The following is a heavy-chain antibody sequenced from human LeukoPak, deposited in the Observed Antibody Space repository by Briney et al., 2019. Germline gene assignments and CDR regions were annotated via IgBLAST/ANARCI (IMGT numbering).Heavy chain of an antibody. D-gene: IGHD6-13*01. CDR3: AKARPIIAAAGTADFQH. J-gene: IGHJ1*01. V-gene: IGHV3-23*01. CDR2: ISGSGGST. Sequence: GGSLRLSCAASGFTFSSYAMSWVRQAPGKGLEWVSAISGSGGSTYYADSVKGRFTISRDNSKNTLYLQMNSLRAEDTAVYYCAKARPIIAAAGTADFQHWGQGTLVTVSS. CDR1: GFTFSSYA.